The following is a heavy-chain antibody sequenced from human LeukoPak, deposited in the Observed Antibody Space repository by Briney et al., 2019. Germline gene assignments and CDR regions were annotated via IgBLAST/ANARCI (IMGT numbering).Heavy chain of an antibody. CDR1: GFTFDDYA. Sequence: GGSLRLSCAASGFTFDDYAMHWVRQAPGKGLEWVSLISGDGGSTYYADSVKGRFTNSRDNSKNSLYLQMNSLRTEDTALYYCAKDLPERQLYNWFDPWGQGTLVTVSS. V-gene: IGHV3-43*02. D-gene: IGHD1-1*01. CDR3: AKDLPERQLYNWFDP. CDR2: ISGDGGST. J-gene: IGHJ5*02.